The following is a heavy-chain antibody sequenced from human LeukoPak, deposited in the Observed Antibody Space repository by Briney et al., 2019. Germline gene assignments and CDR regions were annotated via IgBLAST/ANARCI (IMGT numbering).Heavy chain of an antibody. D-gene: IGHD5-12*01. Sequence: GGSLRLSCAASGFTFSSYAMHWVRQAPGKGLEGVAVISYDGSNKYYADSVKGRFTISRDNSKNTLYLQMNSLRAEDTAVYYCAREAGYSGYDFHGYFDYWGQGTLVTVSS. CDR2: ISYDGSNK. V-gene: IGHV3-30*04. CDR1: GFTFSSYA. CDR3: AREAGYSGYDFHGYFDY. J-gene: IGHJ4*02.